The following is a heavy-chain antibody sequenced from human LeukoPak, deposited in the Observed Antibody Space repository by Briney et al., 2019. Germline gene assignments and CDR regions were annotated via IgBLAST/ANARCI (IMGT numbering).Heavy chain of an antibody. CDR2: ISAYNGNT. V-gene: IGHV1-18*01. Sequence: SVKDSSKASGYTFSRYDISWVRQAHGKRHEWMGWISAYNGNTNYAQKLQGRVTMTTDTSTSTAYMELRSLRSDDTAVYYCARVSVSHYYYYYYMDVWGKGTTVTVSS. CDR3: ARVSVSHYYYYYYMDV. CDR1: GYTFSRYD. J-gene: IGHJ6*03.